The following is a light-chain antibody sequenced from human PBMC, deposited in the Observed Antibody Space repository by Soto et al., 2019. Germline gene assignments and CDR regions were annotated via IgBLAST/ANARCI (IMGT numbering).Light chain of an antibody. V-gene: IGLV3-21*04. CDR1: NIGSKS. CDR3: QVWDSSSDHVV. CDR2: YDS. Sequence: SYELTRPPSVSVAPGKTARITCGGNNIGSKSVHWYQQKPGQAPVLVIYYDSDRPSGIPERFSGSNSGNTATLTISRVEAGDEADYYCQVWDSSSDHVVFGGGTTVTVL. J-gene: IGLJ2*01.